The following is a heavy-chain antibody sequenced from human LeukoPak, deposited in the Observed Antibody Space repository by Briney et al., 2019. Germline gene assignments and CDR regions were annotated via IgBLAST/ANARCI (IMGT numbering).Heavy chain of an antibody. D-gene: IGHD3-10*01. J-gene: IGHJ3*01. CDR3: ARVGFERPRSSITVVRGVIRPNAFDL. Sequence: ASVTVSCKASGYTFTVYYMHWVRQAPGQGLEWMGRINPNSGDTKYAQNFQGRVTMTRDTSIDTAYMELSSLRSDDTAVYYCARVGFERPRSSITVVRGVIRPNAFDLWGQGTMVTVSS. CDR1: GYTFTVYY. V-gene: IGHV1-2*02. CDR2: INPNSGDT.